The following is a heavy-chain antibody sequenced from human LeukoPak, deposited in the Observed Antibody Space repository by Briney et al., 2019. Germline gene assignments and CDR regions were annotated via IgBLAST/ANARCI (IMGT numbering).Heavy chain of an antibody. CDR3: ARGVLVYVLNWYFDL. CDR2: IYCSGST. Sequence: SETLSLTCTVSGGSISSYYWSWIRQPPGKGLEWIGYIYCSGSTNYNPSLKSRVTISVDTSKNQFSLKLSSVTAADTAVYYCARGVLVYVLNWYFDLWGRGTLVTVSS. J-gene: IGHJ2*01. CDR1: GGSISSYY. D-gene: IGHD3-3*01. V-gene: IGHV4-59*01.